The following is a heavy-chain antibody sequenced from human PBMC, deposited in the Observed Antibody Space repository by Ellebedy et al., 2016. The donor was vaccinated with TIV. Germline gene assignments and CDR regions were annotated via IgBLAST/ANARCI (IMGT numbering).Heavy chain of an antibody. J-gene: IGHJ4*02. CDR2: ITYDGSNQ. CDR1: GFSFDIYS. Sequence: GESLKISCEASGFSFDIYSMHWVRQAPGKGLEWVAVITYDGSNQHYADSVKGRFTISRGNSKNTLYLQMNGLRAEDTAVYHCARDKGAVTTTLHFDYWGQGTLVTVSS. D-gene: IGHD4-11*01. V-gene: IGHV3-30-3*01. CDR3: ARDKGAVTTTLHFDY.